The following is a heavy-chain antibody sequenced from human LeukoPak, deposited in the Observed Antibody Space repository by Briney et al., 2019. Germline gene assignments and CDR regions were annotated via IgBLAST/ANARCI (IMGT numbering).Heavy chain of an antibody. D-gene: IGHD3-22*01. CDR2: IYYSGST. CDR3: ARSDYYDSSGYYDYYYYYMDV. V-gene: IGHV4-31*03. CDR1: GGSISSGGYY. Sequence: SSQTLSLTCTVSGGSISSGGYYWSWIRQHPGKGLEWIGYIYYSGSTYYNPSLKSRVTISVDTSKDQFSLKLSSVTAADTAVYYCARSDYYDSSGYYDYYYYYMDVWGKGTTVTVSS. J-gene: IGHJ6*03.